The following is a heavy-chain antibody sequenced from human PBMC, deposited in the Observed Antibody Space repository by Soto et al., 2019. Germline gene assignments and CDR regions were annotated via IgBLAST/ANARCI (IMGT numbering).Heavy chain of an antibody. CDR2: IMQDGSDK. CDR1: GFSLSTSW. J-gene: IGHJ6*02. CDR3: ASKRLYFYGLDV. Sequence: GSLRLSCTASGFSLSTSWMTWVRQAPGKGLEWVANIMQDGSDKYYVDSVKGRFTISRDNAKNSLYLQMTSLRAEDTAVYYCASKRLYFYGLDVWGQGTTVTVS. V-gene: IGHV3-7*01.